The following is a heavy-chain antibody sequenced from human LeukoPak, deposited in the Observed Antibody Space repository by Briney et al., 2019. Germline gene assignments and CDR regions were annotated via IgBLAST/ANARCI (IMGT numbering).Heavy chain of an antibody. CDR2: INHSGST. V-gene: IGHV4-34*01. D-gene: IGHD6-19*01. J-gene: IGHJ5*02. Sequence: SETLSLTCVVYGGSFSGYYWTWIRQSPGKGLEWIGEINHSGSTNYKSSLKSRVTISADMSKNQFSLKLTSLTAADTAVYYCARGMGSGWYLRGGWFDPWGQGTLVTVSS. CDR1: GGSFSGYY. CDR3: ARGMGSGWYLRGGWFDP.